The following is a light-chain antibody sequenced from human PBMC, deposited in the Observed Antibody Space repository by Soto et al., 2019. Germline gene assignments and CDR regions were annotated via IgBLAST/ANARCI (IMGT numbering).Light chain of an antibody. Sequence: QSALTQPASVSGSPGQSITISCTGTSSDVGSYNLVSWYQHHPGKAPKFIIYEDNKRLSGVSNRFSGSKSGNTASLTISGLQAEDEADYYCCAFVRSNALLFGGGTKLTVL. J-gene: IGLJ2*01. CDR1: SSDVGSYNL. CDR2: EDN. CDR3: CAFVRSNALL. V-gene: IGLV2-23*01.